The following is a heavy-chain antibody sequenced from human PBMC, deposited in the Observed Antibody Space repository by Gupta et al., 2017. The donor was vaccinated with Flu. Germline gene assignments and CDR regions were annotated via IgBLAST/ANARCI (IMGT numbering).Heavy chain of an antibody. D-gene: IGHD6-13*01. CDR3: ARVRPMAAAGRRNYNWFDP. V-gene: IGHV1-8*01. J-gene: IGHJ5*02. Sequence: QVQLVQSGAEVKKPGASVKASCKASGYTFTSYDINWVRQATGQGLEWMGWMNPNSGNTGYAKKFQGRVTMTRNTSISTAYMELSSLRSEDTAVYYWARVRPMAAAGRRNYNWFDPWGQGTLVAVSS. CDR2: MNPNSGNT. CDR1: GYTFTSYD.